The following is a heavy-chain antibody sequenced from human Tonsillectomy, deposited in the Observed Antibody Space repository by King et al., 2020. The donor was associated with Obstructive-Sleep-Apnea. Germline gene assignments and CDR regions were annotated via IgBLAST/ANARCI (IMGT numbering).Heavy chain of an antibody. CDR1: GFIFSTYD. CDR2: ISSDRTDRTYL. CDR3: ARGGVTALRSDAFDL. V-gene: IGHV3-21*03. D-gene: IGHD2-21*02. Sequence: VQLVESGGGLVTPGGSLSLSCAASGFIFSTYDFNWVRQAPGKGLEWVSYISSDRTDRTYLYYADSVRGRFTISRDNAQNSLYLQMNSLTADDTPLYYCARGGVTALRSDAFDLWGQGTMVTVSS. J-gene: IGHJ3*01.